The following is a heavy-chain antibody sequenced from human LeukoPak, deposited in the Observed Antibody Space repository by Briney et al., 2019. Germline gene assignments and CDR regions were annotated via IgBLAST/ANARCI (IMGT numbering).Heavy chain of an antibody. V-gene: IGHV1-2*02. CDR2: ISPNSGGT. Sequence: AASVKVSRKASGYTFTGYYMHWVRQAPGQGLEWMGWISPNSGGTNYAQKFQGRVTMTRDTSISTAYMELSSLRSEDTAVYYCARVPVGAHYYDSSGYLDYWGQGTLVTVSS. CDR1: GYTFTGYY. CDR3: ARVPVGAHYYDSSGYLDY. J-gene: IGHJ4*02. D-gene: IGHD3-22*01.